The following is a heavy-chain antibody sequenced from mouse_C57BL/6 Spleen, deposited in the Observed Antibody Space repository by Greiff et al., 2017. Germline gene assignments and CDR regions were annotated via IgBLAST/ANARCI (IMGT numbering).Heavy chain of an antibody. CDR2: IDPSDSYT. D-gene: IGHD2-3*01. V-gene: IGHV1-69*01. Sequence: VQLQQPGAELVMPGASVKLSCKASGYTFTSYWMHWVKQRPGQGLEWIGEIDPSDSYTNYNQKFKGKSTLTVDKSTSTAYMQLSSLTSEDSAVYYCARDGSLYYFDYWGKGTTLTVSS. CDR3: ARDGSLYYFDY. J-gene: IGHJ2*01. CDR1: GYTFTSYW.